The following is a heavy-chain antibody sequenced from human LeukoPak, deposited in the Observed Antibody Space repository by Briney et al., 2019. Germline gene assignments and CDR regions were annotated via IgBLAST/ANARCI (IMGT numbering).Heavy chain of an antibody. Sequence: SVKVSCKASGGSFSTSGFSWVRQAPGQGLEWMGGVIPIYGTPSYAQKFQGRVTITTDESTSTAYMELSSLRSEDTAVYYCTRDHWGIVENGYDYFYYDMDVWGQGTTVTVSS. CDR3: TRDHWGIVENGYDYFYYDMDV. D-gene: IGHD7-27*01. CDR1: GGSFSTSG. J-gene: IGHJ6*02. V-gene: IGHV1-69*05. CDR2: VIPIYGTP.